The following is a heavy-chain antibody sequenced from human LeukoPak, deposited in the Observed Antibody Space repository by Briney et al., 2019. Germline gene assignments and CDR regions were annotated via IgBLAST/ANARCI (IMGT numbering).Heavy chain of an antibody. CDR3: VRLLDSDY. V-gene: IGHV3-74*01. CDR2: INSDGSAT. CDR1: GFIFSRYW. J-gene: IGHJ4*02. Sequence: PGGSLRLSCVGSGFIFSRYWMHWVRQAPGKGLVWVSRINSDGSATEYADSVKGRFTISRDNAKNTLYLQMNSLRPEDTAVYYCVRLLDSDYWGEETLVTVSS. D-gene: IGHD2-15*01.